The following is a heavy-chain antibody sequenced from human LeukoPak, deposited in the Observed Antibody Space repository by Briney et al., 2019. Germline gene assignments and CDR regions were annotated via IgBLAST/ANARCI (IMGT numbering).Heavy chain of an antibody. V-gene: IGHV4-59*01. CDR1: GGSISSYY. J-gene: IGHJ5*02. CDR3: ARDRRRITIFGVVQRVNWFDP. Sequence: SETLSLTCTVSGGSISSYYWSWIRQPPGKGLEWIGYIYYSGSTNYNPSLKSRVTISVDTSKNQFSLKLSSVTAADTAVYYCARDRRRITIFGVVQRVNWFDPWGQGTLVTVSS. D-gene: IGHD3-3*01. CDR2: IYYSGST.